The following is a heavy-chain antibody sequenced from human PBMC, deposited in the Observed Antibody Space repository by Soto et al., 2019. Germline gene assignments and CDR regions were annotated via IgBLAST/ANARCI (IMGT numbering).Heavy chain of an antibody. V-gene: IGHV1-18*01. CDR2: ISAYNGNT. CDR3: ARGTSTNPLYYGMDV. J-gene: IGHJ6*02. D-gene: IGHD2-8*01. Sequence: GASVKVSCKASGYTFTSYGISWVRQAPGQGLEWMGWISAYNGNTNYAQKLQGRVTMTTDTSTSTADMELRSLRSDDTAVYYCARGTSTNPLYYGMDVWGQGTTVTVSS. CDR1: GYTFTSYG.